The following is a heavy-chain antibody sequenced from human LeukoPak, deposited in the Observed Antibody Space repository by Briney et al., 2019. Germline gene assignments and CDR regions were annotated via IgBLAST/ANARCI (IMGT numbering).Heavy chain of an antibody. D-gene: IGHD3-22*01. J-gene: IGHJ4*02. V-gene: IGHV3-74*01. CDR3: ARHSRGYYHYDY. CDR2: INSDGRST. CDR1: GFTFSSYW. Sequence: GGSLRLSCAASGFTFSSYWMHWVRQAPGKGLVWVSRINSDGRSTSYADSVKGRFTISRDNPKNTLHLQMNSLRAEDTAVYYCARHSRGYYHYDYWGPGTPVTVAS.